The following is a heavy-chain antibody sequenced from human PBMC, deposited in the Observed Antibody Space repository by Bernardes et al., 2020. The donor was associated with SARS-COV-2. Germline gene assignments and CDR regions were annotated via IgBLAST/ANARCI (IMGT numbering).Heavy chain of an antibody. J-gene: IGHJ4*02. CDR2: VTDSGRST. V-gene: IGHV3-23*01. Sequence: GGSLRLSCEASGFTFSSYAMSWVRLAPGKGLEWVTAVTDSGRSTYYADSVKGRFAISRDNSKSTLFLQMNSLRADDSAVYYCAKNARGGVVGATQFDYWGQGTLVTVSS. CDR3: AKNARGGVVGATQFDY. CDR1: GFTFSSYA. D-gene: IGHD1-26*01.